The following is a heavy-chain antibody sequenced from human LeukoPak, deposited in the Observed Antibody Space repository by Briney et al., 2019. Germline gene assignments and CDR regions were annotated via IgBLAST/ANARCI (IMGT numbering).Heavy chain of an antibody. CDR3: VHSEYQVLSAYYFDY. CDR2: IYWDDDK. D-gene: IGHD2-2*01. J-gene: IGHJ4*02. V-gene: IGHV2-5*02. CDR1: GFTLSTSGVG. Sequence: SGPTLVNPTQTLTLTCTFSGFTLSTSGVGVGWIRQPPRKALEWLALIYWDDDKRYSPSLKSRLIITKDTSKNQVVLTMTNMDPVDTATYYCVHSEYQVLSAYYFDYWGQGTLVTVSS.